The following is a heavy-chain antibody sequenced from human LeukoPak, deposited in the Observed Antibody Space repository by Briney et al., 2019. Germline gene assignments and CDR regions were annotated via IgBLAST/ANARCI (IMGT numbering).Heavy chain of an antibody. D-gene: IGHD6-19*01. J-gene: IGHJ4*02. CDR2: ISSSSSNI. CDR1: GLTFTNAW. CDR3: ARVGRSGWTVDY. V-gene: IGHV3-48*04. Sequence: GGSLRLSCAASGLTFTNAWMSWVRQAPGKGLEWVSYISSSSSNIYRADSVKGRFTISRDNAKNSLHLQMNSLRAEDTAVYYCARVGRSGWTVDYWGQGTLVTVSS.